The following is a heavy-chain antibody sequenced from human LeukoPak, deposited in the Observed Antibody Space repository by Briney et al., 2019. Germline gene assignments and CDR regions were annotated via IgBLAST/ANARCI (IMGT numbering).Heavy chain of an antibody. CDR2: LYNTGNP. Sequence: SQTLSLTCAVSIGSISSGDHYWSWIRQPPGKGLEYIVYLYNTGNPYYNPSLKSRVTISADTSKNQFSLKLSSVTAADTAVYYCARGRGYGYGIDYWGQGTLVTVSS. D-gene: IGHD5-18*01. CDR3: ARGRGYGYGIDY. J-gene: IGHJ4*02. CDR1: IGSISSGDHY. V-gene: IGHV4-30-4*01.